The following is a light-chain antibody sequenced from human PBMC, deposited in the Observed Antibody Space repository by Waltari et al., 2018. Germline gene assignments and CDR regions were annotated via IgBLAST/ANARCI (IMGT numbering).Light chain of an antibody. V-gene: IGLV2-14*03. CDR3: SSDTTSGSYV. CDR1: SSDVGDFNH. J-gene: IGLJ1*01. Sequence: QSVLTQPASVSESPGQSITIPCTGTSSDVGDFNHVSWYQQQPDKAPKLLIYDGTIGPSGVPDRFSGTKSGHTASLTISGLQVDDEADYYCSSDTTSGSYVVASGTKVTVL. CDR2: DGT.